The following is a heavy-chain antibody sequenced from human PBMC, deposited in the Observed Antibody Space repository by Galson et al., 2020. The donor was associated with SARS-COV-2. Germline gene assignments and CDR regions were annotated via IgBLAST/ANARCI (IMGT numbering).Heavy chain of an antibody. Sequence: SCAVSGLTYSDCDMNWVRQAPGKGLEWVAYMSRSGSHIYYADSVKGRFTISRDNAKHSLYLQMISLRAEDTALFYCGRDIGDYARYSGTDVRGHGRKVTVAS. J-gene: IGHJ6*02. V-gene: IGHV3-48*03. CDR2: MSRSGSHI. D-gene: IGHD4-17*01. CDR3: GRDIGDYARYSGTDV. CDR1: GLTYSDCD.